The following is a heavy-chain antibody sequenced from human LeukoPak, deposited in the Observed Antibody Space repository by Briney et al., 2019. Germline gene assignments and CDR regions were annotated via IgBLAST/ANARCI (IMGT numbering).Heavy chain of an antibody. CDR1: GGSISSGGHY. Sequence: PTETLSLTCTVSGGSISSGGHYWSWVRQLPGKGLGWIGYIYYSGNAYYNPSLKSRTTFSVDTSKNQFSLELSPVTAADTAVYYCARVDSSYWHFDYWGQGTLVTVSS. J-gene: IGHJ4*02. CDR2: IYYSGNA. V-gene: IGHV4-31*03. D-gene: IGHD6-6*01. CDR3: ARVDSSYWHFDY.